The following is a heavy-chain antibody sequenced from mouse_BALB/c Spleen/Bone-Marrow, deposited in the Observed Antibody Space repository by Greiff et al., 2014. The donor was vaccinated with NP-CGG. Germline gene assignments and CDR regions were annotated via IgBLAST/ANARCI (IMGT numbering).Heavy chain of an antibody. Sequence: VQLQQSGAELASPGASVTLSCKASGYTFTDHIMNWVKKRPGKGLEWIGRIYQVSDGNKYNQKFMGKATFSVARSSSTVYMVLNSLTSEDPAVYYCGRGENFDVWGAGTTVTVSS. CDR2: IYQVSDGN. J-gene: IGHJ1*01. V-gene: IGHV1-11*01. CDR3: GRGENFDV. CDR1: GYTFTDHI.